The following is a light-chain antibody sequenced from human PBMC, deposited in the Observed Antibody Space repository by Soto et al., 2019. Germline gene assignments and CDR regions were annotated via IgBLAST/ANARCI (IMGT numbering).Light chain of an antibody. CDR2: SNN. CDR1: SSNIGSNT. J-gene: IGLJ3*02. V-gene: IGLV1-44*01. CDR3: AAWDDSLNGYWV. Sequence: QSVLTQPPSASGTPGQRVTISCSGSSSNIGSNTVNWYQQLPGTAPKLHIYSNNQRPSGVPDRFSGSKSGTSASLAISGLQSEDEADYYCAAWDDSLNGYWVFGGGTKVTVL.